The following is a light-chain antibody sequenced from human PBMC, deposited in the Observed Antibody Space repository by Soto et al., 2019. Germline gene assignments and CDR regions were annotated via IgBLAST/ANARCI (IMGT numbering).Light chain of an antibody. CDR3: QQGNSFPLT. Sequence: DIQMTQSPSYVSASVGDTVTITCRASQGINNWLAWYQQKPGQAPKLLIYTASSLQSGVPSRFSGSGSGTHFTLSISSLQPEDFATYFCQQGNSFPLTFGGGTRVEIK. V-gene: IGKV1-12*01. CDR2: TAS. J-gene: IGKJ4*01. CDR1: QGINNW.